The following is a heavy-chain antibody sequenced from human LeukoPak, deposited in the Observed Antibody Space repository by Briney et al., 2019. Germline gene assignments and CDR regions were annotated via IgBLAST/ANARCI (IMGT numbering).Heavy chain of an antibody. CDR3: ARAPYCIGGSCRFDY. CDR1: GFTSSSYC. Sequence: GGSLRPSCAVSGFTSSSYCMSWVRQAPGKGLEWVANIKQDGSEKYYVDSVKGRFTISRDNAKNSLYLQMNSLRAEDTAVYYCARAPYCIGGSCRFDYWGQGTLVTVSS. D-gene: IGHD2-15*01. CDR2: IKQDGSEK. J-gene: IGHJ4*02. V-gene: IGHV3-7*03.